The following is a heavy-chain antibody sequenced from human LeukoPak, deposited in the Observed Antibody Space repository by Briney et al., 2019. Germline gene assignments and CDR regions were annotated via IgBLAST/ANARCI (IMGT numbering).Heavy chain of an antibody. CDR2: IYYNGST. CDR1: GVSISTIGYY. J-gene: IGHJ4*02. CDR3: ARVVGSYDFWSGYYPVTKEYDY. D-gene: IGHD3-3*01. Sequence: SETLSLTCTVSGVSISTIGYYWGWIRQPPGKGLEWIGYIYYNGSTYYNPSLKSRVTISVDTSKNQFSLKLSSVTAADTAVYYCARVVGSYDFWSGYYPVTKEYDYWGQGILVTVSS. V-gene: IGHV4-30-4*08.